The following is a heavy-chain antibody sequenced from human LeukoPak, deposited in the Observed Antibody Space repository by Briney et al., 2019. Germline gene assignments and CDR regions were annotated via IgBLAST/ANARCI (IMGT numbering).Heavy chain of an antibody. Sequence: GGSSRLSCTASGFTFSNYAMSWVRQAPGKGLEWVSTIRGSDGSTYYADSVKGRFTISRDNSKNTLYLQMNSLRVEDTAIYYCAKGRGYCTGGSCYSDYWGQGTLVTVSS. J-gene: IGHJ4*02. D-gene: IGHD2-15*01. CDR2: IRGSDGST. CDR1: GFTFSNYA. V-gene: IGHV3-23*01. CDR3: AKGRGYCTGGSCYSDY.